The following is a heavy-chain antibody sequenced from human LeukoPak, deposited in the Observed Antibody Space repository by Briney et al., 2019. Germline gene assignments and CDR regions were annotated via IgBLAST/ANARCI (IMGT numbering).Heavy chain of an antibody. CDR3: ARTSYSSSVDY. V-gene: IGHV4-61*01. J-gene: IGHJ4*02. CDR1: GGSVSSGSYY. D-gene: IGHD6-6*01. Sequence: SETLSLTCTVSGGSVSSGSYYWSWIRQPPGKGLEWIGEINHSGSTNYNPSLKSRVTISVDTSKNQFSLKLSSVTAADTAVYYCARTSYSSSVDYWGQGTLVTVSS. CDR2: INHSGST.